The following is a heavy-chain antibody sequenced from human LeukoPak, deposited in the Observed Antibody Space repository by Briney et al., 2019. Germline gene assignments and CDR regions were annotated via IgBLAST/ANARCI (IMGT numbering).Heavy chain of an antibody. D-gene: IGHD5-18*01. CDR2: IDSDGSST. CDR1: GFTFISYW. CDR3: ARDPSYGDGFFDY. Sequence: PGGSLRLSCAASGFTFISYWMHWVRQAPGKGLVWVSRIDSDGSSTSYADPVKGRFTISRDNAKNTLYLQMNSLRAEDTAVYYCARDPSYGDGFFDYWGQGTLVTVSS. V-gene: IGHV3-74*01. J-gene: IGHJ4*02.